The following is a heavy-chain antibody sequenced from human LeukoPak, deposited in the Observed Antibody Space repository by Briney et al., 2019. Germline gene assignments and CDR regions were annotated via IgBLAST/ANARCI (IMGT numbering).Heavy chain of an antibody. J-gene: IGHJ6*03. CDR1: GYTFTSYY. Sequence: AASVKVSCKASGYTFTSYYMHWVRQAPGQGLEWMGIINPSGGSTSYAQKFQGRVTMTRDMSTSTVYMELSSLRSEDTAVYYCARDPSATVTTHGDYYYYMDVWGKGTTVTISS. CDR2: INPSGGST. V-gene: IGHV1-46*01. D-gene: IGHD4-11*01. CDR3: ARDPSATVTTHGDYYYYMDV.